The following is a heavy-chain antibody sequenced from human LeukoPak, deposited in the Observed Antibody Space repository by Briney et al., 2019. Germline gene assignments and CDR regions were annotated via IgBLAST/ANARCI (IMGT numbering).Heavy chain of an antibody. J-gene: IGHJ4*02. D-gene: IGHD2-2*01. V-gene: IGHV3-23*01. CDR3: AKDDLVPAALCDY. Sequence: GGSLRLSCAASGFTFSSYAMSWLRQAPGKGLEWVSAISGSGGSTYYADSVKGRFTISRDNPKNTLYLQMNSLRAEDTAVYYCAKDDLVPAALCDYWGQGTLVTVSS. CDR2: ISGSGGST. CDR1: GFTFSSYA.